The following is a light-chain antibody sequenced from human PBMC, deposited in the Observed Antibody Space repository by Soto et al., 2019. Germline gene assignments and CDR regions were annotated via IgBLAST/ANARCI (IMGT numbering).Light chain of an antibody. CDR3: SSYTTSSTLV. V-gene: IGLV2-14*02. J-gene: IGLJ3*02. Sequence: QSALTRPASVSGSPGQSITISCTGTSSDVGSYNLVSWYQQHPGKAPKLMIYDVSNRPSGVSNRFSGSKSGNTASLTLSGLQAEDEADYYCSSYTTSSTLVFGGGTKLTVL. CDR1: SSDVGSYNL. CDR2: DVS.